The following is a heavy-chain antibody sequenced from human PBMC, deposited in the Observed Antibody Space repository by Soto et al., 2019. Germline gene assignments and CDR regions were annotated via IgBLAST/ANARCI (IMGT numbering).Heavy chain of an antibody. Sequence: GGSLILSCAASGFTFSSYCMSWVRQAPGKGLEWVSAISGSGGSTYYADSVKGRFTISRDNSKNTLYLQMNSLRAEDTAVYYCAKDRIIAAYPQQNNWGQGTLVTVSS. D-gene: IGHD6-6*01. V-gene: IGHV3-23*01. CDR1: GFTFSSYC. CDR2: ISGSGGST. CDR3: AKDRIIAAYPQQNN. J-gene: IGHJ4*02.